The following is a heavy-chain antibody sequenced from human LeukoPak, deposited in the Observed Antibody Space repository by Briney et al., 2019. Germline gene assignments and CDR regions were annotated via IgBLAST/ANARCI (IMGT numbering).Heavy chain of an antibody. CDR3: ARVGIAVAGSFDY. Sequence: ASVKVPCKASGYTFTGYYMHWVRQAPGQGLEWMGWINPNSGGTNYAQKFQGRVTMTRDTSISTAYMELSRLRSDDTAVYYCARVGIAVAGSFDYWGQGTLVTVSS. CDR2: INPNSGGT. D-gene: IGHD6-19*01. V-gene: IGHV1-2*02. CDR1: GYTFTGYY. J-gene: IGHJ4*02.